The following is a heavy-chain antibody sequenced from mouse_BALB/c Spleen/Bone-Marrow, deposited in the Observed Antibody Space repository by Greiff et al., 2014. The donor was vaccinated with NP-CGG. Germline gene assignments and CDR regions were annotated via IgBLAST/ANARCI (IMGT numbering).Heavy chain of an antibody. CDR1: GYTFTSYW. V-gene: IGHV1-87*01. CDR3: ARGDYDYDDWFAY. D-gene: IGHD2-4*01. CDR2: IYPGDGDT. J-gene: IGHJ3*01. Sequence: QVQLQQPGAELARPGASVKLSCKASGYTFTSYWMQWVKQRPGQGLEWIGAIYPGDGDTRYTQKLKGKATLTADKSSSTAYMQLSSLASEDSAVYYCARGDYDYDDWFAYWGQGTLVTVSA.